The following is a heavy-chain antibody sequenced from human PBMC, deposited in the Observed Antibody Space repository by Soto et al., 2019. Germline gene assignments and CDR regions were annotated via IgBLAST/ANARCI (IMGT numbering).Heavy chain of an antibody. CDR1: GFSLSTSGVG. CDR2: IYWDDDK. V-gene: IGHV2-5*02. J-gene: IGHJ5*02. Sequence: ESGPTLVNPTQTLTLTCTFSGFSLSTSGVGVGWIRQPPGKALEWLALIYWDDDKRYSPSLKSRLTITKDTSKNQVVLTMTNMDPVDTATYYCAHRRQYCSSTSCYFSQFDPWGQGTLVTSPQ. CDR3: AHRRQYCSSTSCYFSQFDP. D-gene: IGHD2-2*01.